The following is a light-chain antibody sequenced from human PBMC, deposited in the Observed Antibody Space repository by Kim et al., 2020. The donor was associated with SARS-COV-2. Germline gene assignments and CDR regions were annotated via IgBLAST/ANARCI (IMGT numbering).Light chain of an antibody. CDR3: QQTYNNHPT. CDR2: AAI. V-gene: IGKV1-39*01. Sequence: DIQMTQSLSSLSASVGDRVTITCRASQIVSSYLNWYQQKPGQAPKLLIYAAINLQGGVPSRFSGSGSGTDFTLAINSLQPEDFAIYYCQQTYNNHPTFGQGTKVDIK. CDR1: QIVSSY. J-gene: IGKJ1*01.